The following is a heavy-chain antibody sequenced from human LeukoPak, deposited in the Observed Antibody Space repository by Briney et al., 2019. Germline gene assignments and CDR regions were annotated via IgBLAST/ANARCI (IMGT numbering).Heavy chain of an antibody. CDR3: SRRDCSQTSCRYWYFDL. D-gene: IGHD2-2*01. V-gene: IGHV4-34*01. CDR1: GGSFSGYY. Sequence: PSETLSLTCAVYGGSFSGYYWSWIRQPPGKGLEWIGEINHSGSTNYNPSLKSRVTISVDTSKNQFSLKLSSATAADTAVYYCSRRDCSQTSCRYWYFDLWGRGTLSTVSS. J-gene: IGHJ2*01. CDR2: INHSGST.